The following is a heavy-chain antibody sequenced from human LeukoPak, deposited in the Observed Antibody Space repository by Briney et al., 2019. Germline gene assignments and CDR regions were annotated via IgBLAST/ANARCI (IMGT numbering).Heavy chain of an antibody. CDR3: ARLPLRSIAVGYYGMDV. D-gene: IGHD6-6*01. CDR2: IIPIFGTA. J-gene: IGHJ6*02. CDR1: GGTFISYA. Sequence: SVKVSCKASGGTFISYAISWVRQAPGQGLEWMGGIIPIFGTANYAQKFQGRVTITADESTSTAYMELSSLRSEDTAVYYCARLPLRSIAVGYYGMDVWGQGTTVTVSS. V-gene: IGHV1-69*01.